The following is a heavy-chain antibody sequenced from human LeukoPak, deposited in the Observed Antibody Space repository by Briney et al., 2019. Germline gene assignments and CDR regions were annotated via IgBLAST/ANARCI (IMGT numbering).Heavy chain of an antibody. CDR3: TTTYRRYNSKQLDY. D-gene: IGHD1-20*01. CDR2: IKSKTDGGTT. J-gene: IGHJ4*02. Sequence: GGSLRLSCAASGFTFSNAWMSWVRQAPGKGLEWVGRIKSKTDGGTTDYAAPVKGRFTISRDDSKNTLYLQMNSLKTEDTAVYYCTTTYRRYNSKQLDYWGQGTLVTVSS. V-gene: IGHV3-15*01. CDR1: GFTFSNAW.